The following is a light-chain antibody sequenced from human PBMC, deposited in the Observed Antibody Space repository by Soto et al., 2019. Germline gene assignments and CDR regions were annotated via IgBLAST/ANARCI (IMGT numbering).Light chain of an antibody. J-gene: IGLJ3*02. CDR2: GNS. V-gene: IGLV1-40*01. Sequence: QSVLTQPPSVSGAPGQRVTISCTESSSNIGAGYDVHWYQQLPGTAPKLLIYGNSNRPSGVPDRFSGSKSGTSASLAITGLQAEDVADYYCQSYDSSLSGWLFGGGTQLTVL. CDR3: QSYDSSLSGWL. CDR1: SSNIGAGYD.